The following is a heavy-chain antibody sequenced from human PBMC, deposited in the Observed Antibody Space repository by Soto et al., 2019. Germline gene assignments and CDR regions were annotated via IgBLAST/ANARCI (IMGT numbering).Heavy chain of an antibody. V-gene: IGHV1-69*12. CDR2: IIPIFGTP. CDR3: ARERSVGYCITTTCPKPFYYYAMDV. Sequence: QVQLVQSGAEVKKPGSSLKFSCKASGGTFTNYAFSWVRQAPGQGPEWMGGIIPIFGTPDYAQKFQGRVIITADESTRTVSMELNSLRSDDTAVYYCARERSVGYCITTTCPKPFYYYAMDVWCQGTTVTVSS. CDR1: GGTFTNYA. J-gene: IGHJ6*02. D-gene: IGHD2-2*01.